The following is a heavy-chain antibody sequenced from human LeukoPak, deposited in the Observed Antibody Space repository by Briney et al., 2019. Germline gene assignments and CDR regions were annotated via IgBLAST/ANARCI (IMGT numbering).Heavy chain of an antibody. Sequence: PGGSLRLSCAASGFIVDDYAMYWVRQAPGKGLEWVSLISGDGGSTYYADSVKGRFTISRDNSKNSLFLQMNSLRTEDTALYYCAKDILSEQWHDAFDIWGQGTMATVS. CDR2: ISGDGGST. CDR3: AKDILSEQWHDAFDI. D-gene: IGHD6-19*01. V-gene: IGHV3-43*02. CDR1: GFIVDDYA. J-gene: IGHJ3*02.